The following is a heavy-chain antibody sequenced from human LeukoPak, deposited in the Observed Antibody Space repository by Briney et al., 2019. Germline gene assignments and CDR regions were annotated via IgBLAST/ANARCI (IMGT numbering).Heavy chain of an antibody. J-gene: IGHJ4*02. CDR3: VRERNNFWSGHHSIFDS. Sequence: RSGGSLRLSCAASGFIFSDHWMHWVRRAPGKGLVWLSRINNDGSSTIYADSVKGRFTFSRDNAENTLFLEMSSLRVEDTAVYYCVRERNNFWSGHHSIFDSWGQGTLVTVSS. D-gene: IGHD3-3*01. CDR2: INNDGSST. V-gene: IGHV3-74*01. CDR1: GFIFSDHW.